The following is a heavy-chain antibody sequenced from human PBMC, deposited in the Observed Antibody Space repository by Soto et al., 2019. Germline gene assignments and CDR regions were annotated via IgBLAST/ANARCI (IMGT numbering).Heavy chain of an antibody. V-gene: IGHV3-23*01. CDR1: GFTFNKHA. CDR3: AKAGPSSGYYYASDY. Sequence: GGSLRLSCAASGFTFNKHAMNWVRQAPGKGLEWVSAISGRGDSTYYADSVKGRFTISRDNSKNTLYLQMNSLRAEDTAVYYCAKAGPSSGYYYASDYWGQGTLVTVSS. D-gene: IGHD3-22*01. CDR2: ISGRGDST. J-gene: IGHJ4*02.